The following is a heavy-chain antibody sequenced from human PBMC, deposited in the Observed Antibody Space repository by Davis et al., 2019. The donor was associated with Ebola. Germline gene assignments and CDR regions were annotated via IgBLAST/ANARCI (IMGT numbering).Heavy chain of an antibody. CDR3: TSTTAPSLDY. CDR2: ISYDGSNK. Sequence: GESLKISCAASGFTFSSYGMHWVRQAPGKGLEWVAVISYDGSNKYYADSVKGRFTISRDNSKNTLYLQMNSLRAEDTAVYYCTSTTAPSLDYWGQGTLVTVSS. CDR1: GFTFSSYG. V-gene: IGHV3-30*03. J-gene: IGHJ4*02. D-gene: IGHD4-11*01.